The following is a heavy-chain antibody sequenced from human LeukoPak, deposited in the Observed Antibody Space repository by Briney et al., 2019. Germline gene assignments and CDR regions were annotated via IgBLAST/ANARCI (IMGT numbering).Heavy chain of an antibody. CDR1: GFTFSSYW. Sequence: GGSLRLSCAASGFTFSSYWMSWVRQAPGKGLEWVAYIKHDGSDKYHVDSVKGRFTISGDNSKNSLYLQMNSLRADDTAVYYCARARRPDGVVPAARYMDVWGKGTTVTVSS. J-gene: IGHJ6*03. CDR3: ARARRPDGVVPAARYMDV. CDR2: IKHDGSDK. D-gene: IGHD2-2*01. V-gene: IGHV3-7*01.